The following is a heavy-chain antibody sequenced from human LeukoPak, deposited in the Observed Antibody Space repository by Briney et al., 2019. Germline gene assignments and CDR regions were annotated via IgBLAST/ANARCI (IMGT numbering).Heavy chain of an antibody. Sequence: ASVKVSCKASGGTFSSYAISWVRQAPGQGLEWMGIINPSGGSTSYAQKFQGRVTMTRDMSTSTVYMELSSLRSEDTAVYYCARGLAPPMVRGVILTSTLDYWGQGTLVTVSS. CDR1: GGTFSSYA. J-gene: IGHJ4*02. V-gene: IGHV1-46*01. CDR2: INPSGGST. D-gene: IGHD3-10*01. CDR3: ARGLAPPMVRGVILTSTLDY.